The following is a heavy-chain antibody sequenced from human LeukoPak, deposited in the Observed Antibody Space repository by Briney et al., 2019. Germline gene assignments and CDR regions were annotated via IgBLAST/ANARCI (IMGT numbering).Heavy chain of an antibody. CDR3: ATEHIAAAAPTIDGDYQRRYFDY. CDR2: FDPEDGET. D-gene: IGHD6-13*01. V-gene: IGHV1-24*01. CDR1: GYTLTELS. J-gene: IGHJ4*02. Sequence: GASVKVSGKVSGYTLTELSMHWVRQAPGKGLEWMGGFDPEDGETIYAQKFQGRVTMTEDTSTDTAYMELSSLRSEDTAVYYCATEHIAAAAPTIDGDYQRRYFDYWGQGTLVTVSS.